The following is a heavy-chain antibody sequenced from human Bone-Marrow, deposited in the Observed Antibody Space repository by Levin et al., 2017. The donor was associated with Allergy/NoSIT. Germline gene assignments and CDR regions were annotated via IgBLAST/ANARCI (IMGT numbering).Heavy chain of an antibody. D-gene: IGHD6-19*01. CDR3: ATSKSGKGWHFDY. CDR1: GFTFSSYA. V-gene: IGHV3-30-3*01. CDR2: ISYDGSNK. Sequence: GESLKISCAASGFTFSSYAMHWVRQAPGKGLEWVAVISYDGSNKYYADSVKGRFTISRDNSKNTLYLQMNSLRAEDTAVYYCATSKSGKGWHFDYWGQGTLVTVSS. J-gene: IGHJ4*02.